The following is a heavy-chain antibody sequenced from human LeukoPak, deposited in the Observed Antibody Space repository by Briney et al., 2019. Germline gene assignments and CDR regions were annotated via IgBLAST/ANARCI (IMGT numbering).Heavy chain of an antibody. Sequence: SQTLSLTCAVYGGFFSGYYWSWIRQPAGRWLEWLGEINHSGTTNYNLSLKGRVTMSVDTSKNQFSLKLSALTAAATAVYYLAREGSAVTNFDYWGQGTLVTVSS. D-gene: IGHD3-10*01. CDR3: AREGSAVTNFDY. CDR2: INHSGTT. V-gene: IGHV4-34*01. CDR1: GGFFSGYY. J-gene: IGHJ4*02.